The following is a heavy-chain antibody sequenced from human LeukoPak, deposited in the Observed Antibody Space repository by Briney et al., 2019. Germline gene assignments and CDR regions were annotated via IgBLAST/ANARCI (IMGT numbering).Heavy chain of an antibody. CDR2: MNPNSGNT. D-gene: IGHD3-3*01. V-gene: IGHV1-8*01. Sequence: GASVKVSCKASGYTFTSYDINWVRQATGQGLEWMGWMNPNSGNTGYAQKFQGRVTMTRNTSISTAYMELSSLRSEDTAVYYCARGRSRSTIFGVVISPRYYYYYMDVWGKGTTVTVSS. J-gene: IGHJ6*03. CDR3: ARGRSRSTIFGVVISPRYYYYYMDV. CDR1: GYTFTSYD.